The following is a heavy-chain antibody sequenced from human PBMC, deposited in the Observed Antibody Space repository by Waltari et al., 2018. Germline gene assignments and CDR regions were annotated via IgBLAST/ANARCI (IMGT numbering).Heavy chain of an antibody. Sequence: QVQLQQWGARLLKPSETLSLTCGVHGGSFSGFYWTWIRQSPGRGLEWIAEINHSGSPSYNPSLASRVTISVDTSKNEFSLDLTSVTTADTAVYYCARDYPAAHVFDYWGQGTVVAVSS. D-gene: IGHD3-16*01. CDR2: INHSGSP. J-gene: IGHJ4*02. CDR3: ARDYPAAHVFDY. V-gene: IGHV4-34*02. CDR1: GGSFSGFY.